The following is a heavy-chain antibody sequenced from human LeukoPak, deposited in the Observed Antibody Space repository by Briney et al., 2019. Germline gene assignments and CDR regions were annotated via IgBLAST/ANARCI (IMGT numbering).Heavy chain of an antibody. CDR1: GFTISGYW. J-gene: IGHJ4*02. Sequence: GGSLRLSCAASGFTISGYWMSWVRQAPGKGLEWVASIKQDGGEKYYVDSVKGRFTVSRDNAENSLYLQMNSLRAEDTAVYYCARLTSGVTTFVYWGQGALVTVSS. CDR3: ARLTSGVTTFVY. D-gene: IGHD1-1*01. CDR2: IKQDGGEK. V-gene: IGHV3-7*01.